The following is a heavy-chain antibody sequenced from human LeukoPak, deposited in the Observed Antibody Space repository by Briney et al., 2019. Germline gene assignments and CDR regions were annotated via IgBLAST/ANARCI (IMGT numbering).Heavy chain of an antibody. J-gene: IGHJ4*02. V-gene: IGHV4-34*01. CDR1: GGSFSGYY. Sequence: SETLSLTCAVYGGSFSGYYWSWIRQTPGKGLEWIGEINHSGSTNYNPSLKSRVTISVDTSKNQFSLKLSSVTAADTAVYHCARESYYYGSGNWGQGTLVTASS. CDR3: ARESYYYGSGN. CDR2: INHSGST. D-gene: IGHD3-10*01.